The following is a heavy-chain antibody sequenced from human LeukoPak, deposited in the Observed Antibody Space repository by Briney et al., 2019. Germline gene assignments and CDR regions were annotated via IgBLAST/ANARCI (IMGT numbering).Heavy chain of an antibody. CDR3: ARKTDRPGAVGRDRYFDL. CDR1: GFTFSNYE. Sequence: PGGSLRLSCAASGFTFSNYEMIWVRQAPGKGLEWLSYVSVSGGATEYADSVKGRSTTSRDDAKNTLYLQMNTLRAEDTAIYYCARKTDRPGAVGRDRYFDLWGRGTLVTVSS. V-gene: IGHV3-48*03. CDR2: VSVSGGAT. D-gene: IGHD6-13*01. J-gene: IGHJ2*01.